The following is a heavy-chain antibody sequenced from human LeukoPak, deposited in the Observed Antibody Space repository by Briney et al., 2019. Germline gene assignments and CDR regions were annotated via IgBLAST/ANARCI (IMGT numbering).Heavy chain of an antibody. Sequence: GESLRLSCAASGFTFSDYVMIWVRQAPGKGLEWVSGITASGDRTFYGDSVRGRFAMSRDNSKNTVYLQMNSLRVDDTAVYYCARRDIVVVVSASDYWGQGTLVTVSS. D-gene: IGHD2-15*01. J-gene: IGHJ4*02. CDR1: GFTFSDYV. CDR2: ITASGDRT. V-gene: IGHV3-23*01. CDR3: ARRDIVVVVSASDY.